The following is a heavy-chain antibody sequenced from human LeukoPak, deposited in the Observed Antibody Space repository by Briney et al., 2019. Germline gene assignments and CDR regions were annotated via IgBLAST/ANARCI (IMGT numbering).Heavy chain of an antibody. D-gene: IGHD3-10*02. Sequence: PSETLSLTCTVSGVSINKYYWSWIRQPPGKGLEWIGDIYYSGSTDHNPSLKSRVTISVDTSKRQFSLKLTSMTSADTAVYYCARDICSGSYCLDYWGQGTLVTVSS. CDR3: ARDICSGSYCLDY. CDR2: IYYSGST. V-gene: IGHV4-59*01. CDR1: GVSINKYY. J-gene: IGHJ4*02.